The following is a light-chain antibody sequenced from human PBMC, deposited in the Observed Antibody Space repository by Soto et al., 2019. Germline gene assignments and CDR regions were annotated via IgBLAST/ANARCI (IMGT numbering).Light chain of an antibody. V-gene: IGLV4-69*01. J-gene: IGLJ3*02. CDR1: SGRSSYA. CDR3: QTWGTGIQGV. Sequence: QLVLTQSPSASASLGASVKLTCTLSSGRSSYAIAWHQQQPEKGPRYLMKLNSDGSHSKGDGIPDRFSGSSSGAERYLTISRLQSEDEADYYCQTWGTGIQGVFGGGTKLTVL. CDR2: LNSDGSH.